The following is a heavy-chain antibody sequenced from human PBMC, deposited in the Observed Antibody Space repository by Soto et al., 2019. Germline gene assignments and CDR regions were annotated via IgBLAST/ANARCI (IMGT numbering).Heavy chain of an antibody. CDR2: VSGGGSDT. Sequence: EVQLLESGGGLVQPGGSLRLSCAASGFTFSTYAMSWVRQPPGKGLEGVSIVSGGGSDTFYADSVKGRFAISRDNSKNTLYLQMNSLTADDTAVYYCAKHFVNGEVDYWGQGTPVTVSS. CDR3: AKHFVNGEVDY. J-gene: IGHJ4*02. V-gene: IGHV3-23*01. D-gene: IGHD3-10*01. CDR1: GFTFSTYA.